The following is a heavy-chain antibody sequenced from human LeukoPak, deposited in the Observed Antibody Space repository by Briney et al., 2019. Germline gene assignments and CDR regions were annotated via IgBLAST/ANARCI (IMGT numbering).Heavy chain of an antibody. CDR1: GFTFSSYA. CDR3: AKKGYYVVSGYYMCYFDH. D-gene: IGHD3-22*01. Sequence: GGSLRLFCAACGFTFSSYAMRWVRQAPGRGREWVSAISGSGGSTYYADSVKGRFTISRDNSKNTLYLQMNSLRAEDTAVYYSAKKGYYVVSGYYMCYFDHWGQGTLVTVSS. V-gene: IGHV3-23*01. J-gene: IGHJ4*02. CDR2: ISGSGGST.